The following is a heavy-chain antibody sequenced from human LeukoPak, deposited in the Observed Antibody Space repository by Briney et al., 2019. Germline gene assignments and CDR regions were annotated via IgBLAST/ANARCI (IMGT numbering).Heavy chain of an antibody. J-gene: IGHJ4*02. CDR1: GYTFTSYA. D-gene: IGHD6-19*01. CDR3: AGESWSGSSGWYFDY. Sequence: GASVKVSCKASGYTFTSYAMHWVRQAPGQRLEWMGWINAGNGNTKYSQKFQGRVTITRDTSASTAYMELSSLRSEDTAVYYCAGESWSGSSGWYFDYWGQGTLVTVSS. V-gene: IGHV1-3*01. CDR2: INAGNGNT.